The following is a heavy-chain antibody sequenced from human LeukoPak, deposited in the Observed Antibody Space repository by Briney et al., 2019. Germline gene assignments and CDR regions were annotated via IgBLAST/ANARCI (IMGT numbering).Heavy chain of an antibody. CDR1: GGSISSGSYY. J-gene: IGHJ6*03. CDR3: ARGKRGIAVAGTVYYMDV. V-gene: IGHV4-61*02. Sequence: SETLSLTCTVSGGSISSGSYYWSWIRQPAGKGLEWIGRIYTSGSTNYNPSLKSRVTISVDTSKNQFSLKLSSVTAADTAVYYCARGKRGIAVAGTVYYMDVWGKGTTVTVSS. D-gene: IGHD6-19*01. CDR2: IYTSGST.